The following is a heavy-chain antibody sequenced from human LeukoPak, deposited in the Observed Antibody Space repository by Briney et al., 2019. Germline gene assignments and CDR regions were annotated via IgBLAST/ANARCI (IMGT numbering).Heavy chain of an antibody. CDR2: ISYDGSNK. CDR1: GFTFSSYA. Sequence: PGGSLRLSCAASGFTFSSYAMSWVRQAPGKGLEWVAVISYDGSNKYYADSVKGRFTISRDNSKNTLYLQMNSLRAEDTAVYYCAKEGGSYYRYFDYWGQGTLVTVSS. D-gene: IGHD1-26*01. J-gene: IGHJ4*02. CDR3: AKEGGSYYRYFDY. V-gene: IGHV3-30*18.